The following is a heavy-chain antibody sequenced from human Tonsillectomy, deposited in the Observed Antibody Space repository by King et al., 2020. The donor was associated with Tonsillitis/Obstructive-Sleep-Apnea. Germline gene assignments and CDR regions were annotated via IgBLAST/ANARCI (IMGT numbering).Heavy chain of an antibody. D-gene: IGHD6-13*01. V-gene: IGHV3-21*01. Sequence: VQLVESGGGLVKPGGSLRLSCAASGFTFSSYSMNWVRQAPGKGLEWVSSISSSSNYIFYADSVKGRFTISRDNAKNSLYLQMNSLRVEDTTVYYCARAMPAAGIDYWGQGILVTVSS. CDR3: ARAMPAAGIDY. CDR1: GFTFSSYS. CDR2: ISSSSNYI. J-gene: IGHJ4*02.